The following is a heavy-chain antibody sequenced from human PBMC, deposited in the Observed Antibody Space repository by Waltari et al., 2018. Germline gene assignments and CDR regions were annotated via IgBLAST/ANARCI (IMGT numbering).Heavy chain of an antibody. J-gene: IGHJ5*02. V-gene: IGHV4-34*01. CDR2: INHSGST. CDR1: GGSFSGYY. CDR3: ARGRGVDWFDP. Sequence: QVQLQQWGAGLLTPSETLSLTCAVYGGSFSGYYWSGIRQPPGKGLGWIGEINHSGSTNYNPSLKSRVTISVDTSKNQFSLKLSSVTAADTAVYYCARGRGVDWFDPWGQGTLVTVSS. D-gene: IGHD3-10*01.